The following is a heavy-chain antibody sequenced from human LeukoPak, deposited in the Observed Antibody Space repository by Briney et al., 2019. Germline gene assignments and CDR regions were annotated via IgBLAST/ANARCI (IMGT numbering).Heavy chain of an antibody. D-gene: IGHD3-22*01. V-gene: IGHV1-24*01. J-gene: IGHJ4*02. CDR2: FDPEDGET. CDR3: AAYYYDSSGYQTTNDY. CDR1: GYTLTELS. Sequence: ASVKVSCKVSGYTLTELSMHWVRQAPGKGLEWVGGFDPEDGETIYAQKFQGRVTMTEDTSTDTAYMELSSLRSEDTAVYYCAAYYYDSSGYQTTNDYWGQGTLVTVSS.